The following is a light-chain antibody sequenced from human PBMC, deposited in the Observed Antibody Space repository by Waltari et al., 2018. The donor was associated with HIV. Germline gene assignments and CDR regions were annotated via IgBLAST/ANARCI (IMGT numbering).Light chain of an antibody. CDR2: GAS. CDR3: QHYGSSLIT. V-gene: IGKV3-20*01. Sequence: ESVLTQSPVTLSLYPGERDTLSGRASQTISSTSLAWYQQRPGQAPTLLIFGASSRATGIPDRFSGSGSGTDFTLTISRLQPEDFAVYYCQHYGSSLITFGQGTRLEIK. J-gene: IGKJ5*01. CDR1: QTISSTS.